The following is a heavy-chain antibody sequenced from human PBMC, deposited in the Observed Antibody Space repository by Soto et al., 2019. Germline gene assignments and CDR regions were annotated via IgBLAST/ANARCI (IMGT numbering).Heavy chain of an antibody. CDR3: AKEGLGVRGVGMDV. CDR1: GFTFSSYA. V-gene: IGHV3-30-3*01. J-gene: IGHJ6*02. CDR2: ISYDGSNK. Sequence: PGGSLRLSCAASGFTFSSYAMHWVRQAPGKGLEWVAVISYDGSNKYYADSVKGRFTISRDNSKNTLYLQMNSLRAEDTAVYYCAKEGLGVRGVGMDVWGQGTTVTVSS. D-gene: IGHD3-10*01.